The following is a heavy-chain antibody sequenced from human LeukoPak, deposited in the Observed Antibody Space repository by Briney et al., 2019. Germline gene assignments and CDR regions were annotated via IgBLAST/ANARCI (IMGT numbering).Heavy chain of an antibody. CDR3: ARNRYSSSSGYYYGMDV. CDR1: GFTFSSYG. Sequence: PGRSLRLSCAASGFTFSSYGMHWVRQAPGKGLEWVSSISSSSGYIYYADSVKGRFTISRDNAKNSLYLQMNSLRAEDTAVYYCARNRYSSSSGYYYGMDVWGQGTTVTVSS. CDR2: ISSSSGYI. D-gene: IGHD6-6*01. J-gene: IGHJ6*02. V-gene: IGHV3-21*01.